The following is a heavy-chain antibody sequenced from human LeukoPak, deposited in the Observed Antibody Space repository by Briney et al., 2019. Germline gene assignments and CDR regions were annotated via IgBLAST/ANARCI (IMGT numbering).Heavy chain of an antibody. D-gene: IGHD3-10*01. CDR2: ISSSSSYI. V-gene: IGHV3-21*01. J-gene: IGHJ4*02. CDR1: GFTFNSYS. CDR3: ARGPGSGSYYTVDY. Sequence: GGSQRLSCAASGFTFNSYSMNWVRQAPGKGLEWVSSISSSSSYIYYADSVKGRFTISRDNAKNSLYLQMNSLRAEDTAVYYCARGPGSGSYYTVDYWGQGTLVTVSS.